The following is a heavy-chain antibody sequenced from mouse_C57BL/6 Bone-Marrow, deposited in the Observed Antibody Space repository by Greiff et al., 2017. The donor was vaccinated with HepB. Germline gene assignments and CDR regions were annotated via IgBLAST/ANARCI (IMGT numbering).Heavy chain of an antibody. CDR2: INPSSGYT. J-gene: IGHJ1*03. CDR1: GYTFTSYW. D-gene: IGHD2-3*01. Sequence: VQLVESGAELAKPGASVKLSCKASGYTFTSYWMHWVKQRPGQGLEWIGYINPSSGYTKYNQKFKDKATLTADKSSSTAYMQLSSLTYEDSAVYYCTTGYDAYWYFDVWGTGTTVTVSS. CDR3: TTGYDAYWYFDV. V-gene: IGHV1-7*01.